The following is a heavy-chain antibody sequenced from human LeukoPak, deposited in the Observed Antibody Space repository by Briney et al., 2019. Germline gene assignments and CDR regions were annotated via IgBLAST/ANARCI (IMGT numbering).Heavy chain of an antibody. V-gene: IGHV3-23*01. CDR3: AKEVESYSRSYGAYFDD. Sequence: GGSLRLSCAAPGFTLSTFAMTWVRQAPGKGLGWVSAISESGGNTYYADSVKGRFTISRDNFKNTLYLQMNSLRTEDTALYYCAKEVESYSRSYGAYFDDWGQGTLVTVSS. CDR2: ISESGGNT. CDR1: GFTLSTFA. D-gene: IGHD1-26*01. J-gene: IGHJ4*02.